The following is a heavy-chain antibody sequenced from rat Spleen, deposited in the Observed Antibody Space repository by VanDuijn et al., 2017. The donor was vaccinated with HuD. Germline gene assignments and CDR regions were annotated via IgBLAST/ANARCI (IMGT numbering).Heavy chain of an antibody. D-gene: IGHD1-5*01. V-gene: IGHV2S8*01. CDR1: GFSLTSYG. CDR3: ARSEYRYNYGDVMDA. CDR2: IWSGGST. J-gene: IGHJ4*01. Sequence: QVQLKESGPGLVQPSRTLSLTCTVSGFSLTSYGVSWVRQPPGKGLEWIAAIWSGGSTYYNSALKSRLSISRDTSKSQVLLKMNSLQTEDTAMYFCARSEYRYNYGDVMDAWGQGASVTVSS.